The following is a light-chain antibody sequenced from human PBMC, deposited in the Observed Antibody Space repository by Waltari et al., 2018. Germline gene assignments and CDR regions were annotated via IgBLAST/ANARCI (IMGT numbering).Light chain of an antibody. CDR1: SSDVGGYNY. J-gene: IGLJ2*01. V-gene: IGLV2-14*03. CDR3: SSYISSSTLEL. CDR2: DVS. Sequence: QSALTQPASVSGSTGQSITISCTGTSSDVGGYNYVSWYQPHPGKAPKLMIYDVSNRPSGVSNRFSGSKSGNTASLTISGLQAEDEADYYCSSYISSSTLELFGGGTSLTVL.